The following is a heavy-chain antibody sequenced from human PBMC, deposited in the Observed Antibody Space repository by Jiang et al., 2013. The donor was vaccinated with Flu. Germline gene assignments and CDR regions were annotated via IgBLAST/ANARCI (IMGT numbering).Heavy chain of an antibody. CDR2: SIIVGAP. Sequence: SSSYVLGLDPPAPGRGWSGLGVSIIVGAPTTTRPVRSRVTISVDTSKNQXSLKLSSVTAADTAVYYCARHGFVSSSSWYEVEYNWFDPWGQGTLVTVSS. CDR1: SSSYV. J-gene: IGHJ5*02. D-gene: IGHD6-13*01. CDR3: ARHGFVSSSSWYEVEYNWFDP. V-gene: IGHV4-39*01.